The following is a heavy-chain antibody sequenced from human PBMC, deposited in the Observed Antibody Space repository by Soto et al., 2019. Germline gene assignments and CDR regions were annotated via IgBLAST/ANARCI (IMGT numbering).Heavy chain of an antibody. CDR1: GGSISSYY. J-gene: IGHJ4*02. CDR3: ARELLWFGESPSYYFDY. CDR2: IYYSGST. Sequence: QVQLQESGPGLVKPSETLSLTCTVSGGSISSYYWSWIRQPPGKGLEWIGYIYYSGSTNYNPSLKSRVTISVDTSKNQFSLKLSSVTAADTAAYYCARELLWFGESPSYYFDYWGQGTLVTVSS. D-gene: IGHD3-10*01. V-gene: IGHV4-59*01.